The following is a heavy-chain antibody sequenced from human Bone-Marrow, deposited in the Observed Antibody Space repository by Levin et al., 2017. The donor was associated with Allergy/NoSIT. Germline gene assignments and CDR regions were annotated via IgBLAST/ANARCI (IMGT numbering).Heavy chain of an antibody. V-gene: IGHV4-61*01. D-gene: IGHD3-3*01. Sequence: SETLSLTCSVSGGSVSDNYYWSWIRQPPGKGLEWIGYIYFTGTTNYSPSLESRVIISVDTSKNQLSLNLTSVTAADTAVYYCARHPGEYDLSIGPSGGHYYYYMGVWGKGATVTVSS. J-gene: IGHJ6*03. CDR1: GGSVSDNYY. CDR3: ARHPGEYDLSIGPSGGHYYYYMGV. CDR2: IYFTGTT.